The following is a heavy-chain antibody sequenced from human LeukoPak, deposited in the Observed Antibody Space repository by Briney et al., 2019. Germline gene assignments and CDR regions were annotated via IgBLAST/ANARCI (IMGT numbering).Heavy chain of an antibody. CDR2: IYPGVSDT. CDR3: AGSNLRAGDAFDI. V-gene: IGHV5-51*01. CDR1: GYSFTSYW. D-gene: IGHD4-23*01. J-gene: IGHJ3*02. Sequence: GESLKISCKGSGYSFTSYWIGWVRQMPGKGLAWMGIIYPGVSDTRYSPSFQGQVTISADKSISTAYLQRSSLKASDTAMYYCAGSNLRAGDAFDIWGQGTMVTVSS.